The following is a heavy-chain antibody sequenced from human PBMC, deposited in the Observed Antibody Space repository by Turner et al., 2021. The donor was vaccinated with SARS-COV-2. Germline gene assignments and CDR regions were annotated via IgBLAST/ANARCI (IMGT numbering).Heavy chain of an antibody. V-gene: IGHV4-39*01. CDR1: GGSITTSRYY. CDR2: IQYSGST. Sequence: QLQLQESGPGVVKPSETLSLNCTVSGGSITTSRYYWGWIRQHPGKGLEWIGRIQYSGSTYYNASLESRVTISVDTSKNQFSLKLTSVTAADTAVYYCARVRTVTCITTTCLPSDAFDLWGQGTMVPVSS. J-gene: IGHJ3*01. D-gene: IGHD3-10*01. CDR3: ARVRTVTCITTTCLPSDAFDL.